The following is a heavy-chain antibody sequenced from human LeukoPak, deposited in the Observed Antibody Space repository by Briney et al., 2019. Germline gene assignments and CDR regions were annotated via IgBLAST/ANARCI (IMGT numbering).Heavy chain of an antibody. V-gene: IGHV3-23*01. J-gene: IGHJ5*02. CDR1: GFTFSSYA. CDR2: ISGSGGST. CDR3: VKPLEGRITIFGAASSWFDP. D-gene: IGHD3-3*01. Sequence: GGSLRLSCAASGFTFSSYAMSWVRQAPGKGLEWVSAISGSGGSTYYADSVKGRFTISRDNSKNTLYLQMNSLRAEDTAVYYCVKPLEGRITIFGAASSWFDPWGQGTLVTVSS.